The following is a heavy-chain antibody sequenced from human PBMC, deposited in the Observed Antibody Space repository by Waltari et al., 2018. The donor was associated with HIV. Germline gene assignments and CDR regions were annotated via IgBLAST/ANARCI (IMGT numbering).Heavy chain of an antibody. J-gene: IGHJ4*02. V-gene: IGHV3-74*01. CDR1: KFNFSNYW. CDR2: VNGDASST. Sequence: EVELVDSGGGLVQPGGSLRLSCVASKFNFSNYWIYWVRQLPGKGLVWVSGVNGDASSTDYADSVRGGFTISRDNAKNTVYLQMNSLRAEDTALYYCTRAVFWSGFFRDYFFDYWGQGTPVTVSS. CDR3: TRAVFWSGFFRDYFFDY. D-gene: IGHD3-3*01.